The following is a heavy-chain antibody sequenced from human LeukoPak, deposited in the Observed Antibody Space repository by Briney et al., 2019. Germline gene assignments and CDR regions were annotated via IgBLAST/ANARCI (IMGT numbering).Heavy chain of an antibody. D-gene: IGHD6-19*01. Sequence: GASVKVSCKASGGTFSSYAISWVRQAPGQGLEWMGRIIPIFGTANYAQKFQGRVTITTDESTSTAYMQLSSLRSEDTAGYYCAREDSSGWSQFDYWGQGTLVTVSS. J-gene: IGHJ4*02. V-gene: IGHV1-69*05. CDR3: AREDSSGWSQFDY. CDR2: IIPIFGTA. CDR1: GGTFSSYA.